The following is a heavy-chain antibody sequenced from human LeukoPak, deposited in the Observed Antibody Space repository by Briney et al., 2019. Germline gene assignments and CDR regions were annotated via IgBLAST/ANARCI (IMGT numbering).Heavy chain of an antibody. Sequence: LGASVKVSFKASGYTFTCYYMHWVRQAPGQGLEWMGWINPNSGGTNYSQKFQGRVTMTRDTSISTAYMELSRLRSDDTAVYYCARDSPNYDFWSGYWEHDAFDIWGQGTMVTVSS. CDR3: ARDSPNYDFWSGYWEHDAFDI. D-gene: IGHD3-3*01. CDR1: GYTFTCYY. CDR2: INPNSGGT. V-gene: IGHV1-2*03. J-gene: IGHJ3*02.